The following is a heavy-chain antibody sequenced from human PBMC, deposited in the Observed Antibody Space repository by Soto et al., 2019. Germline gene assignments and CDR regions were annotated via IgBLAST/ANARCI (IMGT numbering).Heavy chain of an antibody. J-gene: IGHJ6*02. CDR1: GGSISSYY. CDR2: IYYSGST. D-gene: IGHD6-13*01. Sequence: SETLSLTCTVSGGSISSYYWSWIRQPPGKGLEWIGYIYYSGSTNYNPSLKSRVTISVDTSKNQFSLKLSSVTAADTAVYYCARDRIAASGPWYSYYGMDVWGQGTSVTVSS. CDR3: ARDRIAASGPWYSYYGMDV. V-gene: IGHV4-59*01.